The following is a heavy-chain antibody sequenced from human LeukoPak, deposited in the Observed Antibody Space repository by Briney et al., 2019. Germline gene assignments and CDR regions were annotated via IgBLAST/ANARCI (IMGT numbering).Heavy chain of an antibody. V-gene: IGHV3-33*01. CDR3: ASAAGPFDN. D-gene: IGHD6-19*01. Sequence: PGGSLRLSCAGSGFIFSSYGMHSVRQAPGKGLEWVAVIWYDGSIKYYADSVKGRFTISRDNSKNTLYLQMNSLRAEDTALYYCASAAGPFDNWGQGTLVTVSS. CDR2: IWYDGSIK. J-gene: IGHJ4*02. CDR1: GFIFSSYG.